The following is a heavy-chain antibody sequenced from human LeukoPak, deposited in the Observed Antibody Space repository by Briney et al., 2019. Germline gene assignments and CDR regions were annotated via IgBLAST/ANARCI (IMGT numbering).Heavy chain of an antibody. V-gene: IGHV4-39*01. CDR2: IYYSGST. Sequence: PSETLSLTCTVSGGSISSSSYYWGWIRQPPGKGLEWIGSIYYSGSTYYNPSLKSRVTISVDTSKNQFSLKLSSVTAADTAVYYCARHTVLRLLEWVSGYYYMDVWGKGTTVTVSS. CDR3: ARHTVLRLLEWVSGYYYMDV. J-gene: IGHJ6*03. CDR1: GGSISSSSYY. D-gene: IGHD3-3*01.